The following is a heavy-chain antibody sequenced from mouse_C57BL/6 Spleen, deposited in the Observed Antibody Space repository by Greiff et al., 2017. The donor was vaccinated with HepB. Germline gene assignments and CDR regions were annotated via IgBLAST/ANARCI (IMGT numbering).Heavy chain of an antibody. V-gene: IGHV1-64*01. J-gene: IGHJ3*01. CDR2: IHPNSGST. CDR3: ARAQLRLGFAY. CDR1: GYTFTSYW. Sequence: QVQLKQPGAELVKPGASVKLSCKASGYTFTSYWMHWVKQRPGQGLEWIGMIHPNSGSTNYNEKFKSKATLTVDKSSSTAYMQLSSLTSEDSAVYYCARAQLRLGFAYWGQGTLVTVSA. D-gene: IGHD3-2*02.